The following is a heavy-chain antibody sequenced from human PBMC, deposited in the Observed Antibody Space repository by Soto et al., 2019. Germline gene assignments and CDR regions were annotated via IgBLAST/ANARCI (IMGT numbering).Heavy chain of an antibody. D-gene: IGHD3-10*01. CDR3: ARVPGALYGSASYYYYYGMDV. Sequence: VKVSCKVSGYTLTELSMHWVRQAPGKGLEWMGGFDPEDGETIYAQKFQGRVTMTEDTSTDTAYMELSSLRSEDTAVYYCARVPGALYGSASYYYYYGMDVWGQGTTVTVSS. V-gene: IGHV1-24*01. CDR2: FDPEDGET. CDR1: GYTLTELS. J-gene: IGHJ6*02.